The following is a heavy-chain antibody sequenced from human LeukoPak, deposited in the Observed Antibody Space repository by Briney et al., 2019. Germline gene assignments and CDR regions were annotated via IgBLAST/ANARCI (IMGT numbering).Heavy chain of an antibody. CDR1: GGSFSGYY. V-gene: IGHV4-34*01. CDR3: ARGGIAARLAD. Sequence: PSGTLSLTCAVYGGSFSGYYWSWIRQPPGKGLEWIGEINLSGRTNYNQSLKSRVTMSVDTSKNQFSLKLNSVTAADTALYYCARGGIAARLADWGQGTLVTVSS. CDR2: INLSGRT. D-gene: IGHD6-6*01. J-gene: IGHJ4*02.